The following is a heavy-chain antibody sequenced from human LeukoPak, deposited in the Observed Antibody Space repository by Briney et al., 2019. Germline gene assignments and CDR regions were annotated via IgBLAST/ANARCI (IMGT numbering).Heavy chain of an antibody. CDR2: INHSGST. CDR1: GGSFSGYY. J-gene: IGHJ4*02. V-gene: IGHV4-34*01. CDR3: AREFQYYGSGSYDY. D-gene: IGHD3-10*01. Sequence: PSETLSLTCAVYGGSFSGYYWSWIRQPPGKGLEWIGEINHSGSTNYNPSLKSRVTISVDKSKNQFSLKLSSVTAADTAVYYCAREFQYYGSGSYDYWGQGTLVTVSS.